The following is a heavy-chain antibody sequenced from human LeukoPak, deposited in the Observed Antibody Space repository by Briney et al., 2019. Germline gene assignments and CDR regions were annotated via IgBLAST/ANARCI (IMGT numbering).Heavy chain of an antibody. D-gene: IGHD6-13*01. J-gene: IGHJ4*02. Sequence: ASVKVSCKASGCRFTDYYVHWVRQAPGQGLEWMGRVSPDSGGTNYAQKFQGRVTMTTDTTISTAYMELSRLRSDDTAVYYCASGLNSRSTSCWGQGTRVTVSS. CDR1: GCRFTDYY. CDR2: VSPDSGGT. CDR3: ASGLNSRSTSC. V-gene: IGHV1-2*02.